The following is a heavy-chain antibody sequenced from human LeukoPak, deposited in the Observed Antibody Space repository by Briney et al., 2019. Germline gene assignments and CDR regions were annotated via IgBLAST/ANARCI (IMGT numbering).Heavy chain of an antibody. V-gene: IGHV4-59*01. Sequence: SETLSLTCTVSGGSISSYYWSWIRQPPGKGLEWIGYIYYSGSTNYNPSLKSRVTISVDTPKNQFSLKLSSVTAADTAVYYCASGTTVTNFAYWGQGTLVAVSS. CDR2: IYYSGST. CDR3: ASGTTVTNFAY. J-gene: IGHJ4*02. CDR1: GGSISSYY. D-gene: IGHD4-17*01.